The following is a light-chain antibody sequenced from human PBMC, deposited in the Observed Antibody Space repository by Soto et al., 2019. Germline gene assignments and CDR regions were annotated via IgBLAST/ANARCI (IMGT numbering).Light chain of an antibody. V-gene: IGKV3-15*01. CDR2: GAS. CDR1: QSVSTN. Sequence: EIVMTQSPAALSVSPGERATLSCRASQSVSTNLAWYKHTPGRAPRLLIYGASTRATGIPARFSGSGSGTEFTLTISSLQSEDFGVYYCPQYKSWPPILTFGPGTKVDIK. CDR3: PQYKSWPPILT. J-gene: IGKJ3*01.